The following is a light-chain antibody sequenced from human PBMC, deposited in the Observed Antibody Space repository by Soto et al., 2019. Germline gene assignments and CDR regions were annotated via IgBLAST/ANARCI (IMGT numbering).Light chain of an antibody. CDR2: AAS. V-gene: IGKV1-17*01. J-gene: IGKJ1*01. CDR3: LQHNSFPPWT. Sequence: DLQITQSPSSLSASVDDRVTIACRARQDIRDALNWYQQKPGKAPKRRIYAASRLESEVPSRFSGSGYETEFTLTISVLQPEDFATYYCLQHNSFPPWTFGRGTKVEVK. CDR1: QDIRDA.